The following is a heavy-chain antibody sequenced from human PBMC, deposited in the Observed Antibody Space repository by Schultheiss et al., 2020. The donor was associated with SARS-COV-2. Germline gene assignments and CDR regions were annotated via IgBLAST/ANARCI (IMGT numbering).Heavy chain of an antibody. CDR2: INAGNGNT. V-gene: IGHV1-3*01. CDR3: ARDFPQGSYGYYYYYGMDV. J-gene: IGHJ6*02. CDR1: GYTFTSYD. Sequence: ASVKVSCKASGYTFTSYDINWVRQATGQGLEWMGWINAGNGNTKYSQKFQGRVTITRDTSASTAYMELSSLRSEDTAVYYCARDFPQGSYGYYYYYGMDVWGHGTTVTVA. D-gene: IGHD5-18*01.